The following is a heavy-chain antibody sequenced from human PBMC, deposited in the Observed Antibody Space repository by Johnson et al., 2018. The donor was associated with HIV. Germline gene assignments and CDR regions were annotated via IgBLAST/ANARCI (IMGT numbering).Heavy chain of an antibody. CDR1: GFTFSSYG. CDR3: TTDQGYYGDAFDI. D-gene: IGHD3-10*01. J-gene: IGHJ3*02. V-gene: IGHV3-33*01. Sequence: QVQLVESGGGVVQPGRSLRLSCAASGFTFSSYGMHWVRQAPGKGLEWVAVIWYDGSSKYYADSVKGRFTISRDHSKNTLYLQMNSLKTEDTAVYYCTTDQGYYGDAFDIWGQGTMVTVSS. CDR2: IWYDGSSK.